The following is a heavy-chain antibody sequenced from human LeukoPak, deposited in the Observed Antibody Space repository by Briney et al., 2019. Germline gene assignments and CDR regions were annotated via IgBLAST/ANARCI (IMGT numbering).Heavy chain of an antibody. Sequence: GGSLRPSCTASGFTFGDYVMSWFRQAPGKGLEWVGFIRSKAYGGTTEYAASVKGRFIISRDDSKSIAYLQMYSLKSEDTAVYYCTRGSDTIFGVSRDGFDYWGQGTLVTVSS. CDR1: GFTFGDYV. CDR3: TRGSDTIFGVSRDGFDY. CDR2: IRSKAYGGTT. J-gene: IGHJ4*02. V-gene: IGHV3-49*03. D-gene: IGHD3-3*01.